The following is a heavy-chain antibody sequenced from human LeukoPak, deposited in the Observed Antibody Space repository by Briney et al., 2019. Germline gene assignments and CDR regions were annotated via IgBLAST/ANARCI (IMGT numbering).Heavy chain of an antibody. CDR3: ARDYFLGYYFDY. CDR2: INHSGST. CDR1: GGSFSGYY. V-gene: IGHV4-34*01. Sequence: PSETLSLTCAVYGGSFSGYYWSWIRQPPGKGLEWIGEINHSGSTNYNPSLKSRVTISVDTSKNQFSLKLSSVTAADTAVYYCARDYFLGYYFDYWGQGTLVTVSP. J-gene: IGHJ4*02. D-gene: IGHD2/OR15-2a*01.